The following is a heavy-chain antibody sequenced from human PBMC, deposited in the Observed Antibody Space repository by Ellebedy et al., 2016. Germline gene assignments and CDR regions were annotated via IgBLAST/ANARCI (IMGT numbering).Heavy chain of an antibody. CDR1: GFTFSGAW. V-gene: IGHV3-15*07. CDR2: VKTNADGGTT. D-gene: IGHD2-15*01. J-gene: IGHJ6*02. CDR3: TGRRKILSSFHGMDV. Sequence: GESLKISXAASGFTFSGAWMNWVRQAPGKGLEWVGRVKTNADGGTTDYAAPVRGRFTISRDDSKTTLYLQMDSLITEDTAVYYCTGRRKILSSFHGMDVWGQGTTVTVS.